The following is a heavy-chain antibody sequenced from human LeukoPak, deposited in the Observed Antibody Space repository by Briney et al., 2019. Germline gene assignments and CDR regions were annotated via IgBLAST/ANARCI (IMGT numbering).Heavy chain of an antibody. CDR1: GVSISSYY. V-gene: IGHV4-59*01. CDR3: ARVGDLYCSVGACFRRWFDY. D-gene: IGHD2-15*01. CDR2: IYHSGST. J-gene: IGHJ4*02. Sequence: PSETLSLTCTVSGVSISSYYWTWLRQPPGKGLEWLGYIYHSGSTNYNPSLKSRVTISVDTSKNQLSLKLSSVTAADTAVYYCARVGDLYCSVGACFRRWFDYWGQGTLVTVSS.